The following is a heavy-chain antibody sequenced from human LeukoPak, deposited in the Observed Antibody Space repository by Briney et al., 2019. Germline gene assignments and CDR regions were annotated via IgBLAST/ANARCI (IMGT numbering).Heavy chain of an antibody. CDR2: INPNSGGT. D-gene: IGHD3-22*01. V-gene: IGHV1-2*02. J-gene: IGHJ4*02. Sequence: ASVKVSCKASGYTFTGYYMHWGRQAPGQGLEWMGWINPNSGGTNYAQKFQGRVTMTRDTSISTAYMELSRLRADDTAVYYCARDTEVGGSSGFDYWGQGPLVTVSS. CDR1: GYTFTGYY. CDR3: ARDTEVGGSSGFDY.